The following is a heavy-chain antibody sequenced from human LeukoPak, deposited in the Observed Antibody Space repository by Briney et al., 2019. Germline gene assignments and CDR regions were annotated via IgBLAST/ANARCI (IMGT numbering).Heavy chain of an antibody. CDR3: AKAHAGDYLFDAFDI. CDR2: ISVTGGRT. J-gene: IGHJ3*02. D-gene: IGHD4-17*01. Sequence: ETLSLTCTVSGGSISSSSYYWGWIRQAPGKGLEWVSAISVTGGRTHYVDSVRGRLTISRDNSKNTLYLQMNSLRAEDTAVYYCAKAHAGDYLFDAFDIWGQGTMVTVSS. CDR1: GGSISSSSYY. V-gene: IGHV3-23*01.